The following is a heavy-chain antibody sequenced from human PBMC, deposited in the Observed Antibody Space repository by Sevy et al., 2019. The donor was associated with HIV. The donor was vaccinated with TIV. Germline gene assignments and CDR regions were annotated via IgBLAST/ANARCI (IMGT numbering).Heavy chain of an antibody. V-gene: IGHV3-7*01. J-gene: IGHJ4*02. CDR1: GFTFSSYW. CDR2: INLDGSET. CDR3: ATLFYGSADY. D-gene: IGHD3-10*01. Sequence: GGSLRLSCAASGFTFSSYWMSWVRQAPGKGLEWLATINLDGSETFYVDSLKGRFTISIHNPRKSVYLQMTSLSAEDSAVYYCATLFYGSADYWGQGTLVTVSS.